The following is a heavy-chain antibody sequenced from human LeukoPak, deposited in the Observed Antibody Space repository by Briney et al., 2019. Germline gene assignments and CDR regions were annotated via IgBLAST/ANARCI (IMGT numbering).Heavy chain of an antibody. V-gene: IGHV6-1*01. Sequence: SQTLSLTCAISGDSVSSNSAAWNWIRQSPSRGLEWLGRTYYRSKWYNDYAVSVKSRITTNPDTSKNQFSLQLNSVTPEDTAVYYCARLPLRDSSPFYYYYYGMDVWGQGTTVTVSS. D-gene: IGHD6-13*01. J-gene: IGHJ6*02. CDR1: GDSVSSNSAA. CDR3: ARLPLRDSSPFYYYYYGMDV. CDR2: TYYRSKWYN.